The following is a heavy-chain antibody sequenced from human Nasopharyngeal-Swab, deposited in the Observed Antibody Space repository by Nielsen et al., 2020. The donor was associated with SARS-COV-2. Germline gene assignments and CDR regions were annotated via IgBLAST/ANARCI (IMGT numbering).Heavy chain of an antibody. J-gene: IGHJ4*02. CDR3: AKEGLGYSYGHA. V-gene: IGHV3-23*01. CDR2: ISGSGGST. D-gene: IGHD5-18*01. CDR1: GFTFSSYA. Sequence: GESLKISCAASGFTFSSYAMSWVRQAPGKGLEWVSAISGSGGSTYYADSVKGRFTISRDNSKNTLYLQMNSLRAEDTAVYYCAKEGLGYSYGHAWGQGTLVTVSS.